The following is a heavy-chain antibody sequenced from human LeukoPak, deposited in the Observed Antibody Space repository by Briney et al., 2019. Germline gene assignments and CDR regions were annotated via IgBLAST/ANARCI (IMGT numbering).Heavy chain of an antibody. V-gene: IGHV3-23*01. J-gene: IGHJ4*02. CDR1: GFTFSSYA. CDR3: ALDADIAVAGSDY. D-gene: IGHD6-19*01. CDR2: ISGSGGST. Sequence: GGSLRLSCAASGFTFSSYAMSWVRQAPGKGLEWVSAISGSGGSTYYADPVKGRFTISRDNSKNTLYMQMNSLRAEDTAVYYCALDADIAVAGSDYWGQGTLVTVSS.